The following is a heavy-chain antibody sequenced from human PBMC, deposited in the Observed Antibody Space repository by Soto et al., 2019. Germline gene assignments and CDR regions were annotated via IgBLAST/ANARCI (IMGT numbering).Heavy chain of an antibody. CDR1: GFTFSSYS. CDR3: ARDDGYNYDY. Sequence: EVQLVESGGGLVQPGGSLRLSCAASGFTFSSYSMNWVRQAPGKGLEWVSYISSSSSTIYYADSVKGRFTISRDNAKNSLCLQMNSLRAEDTAVYYCARDDGYNYDYWGQGTLVTVSS. D-gene: IGHD5-12*01. V-gene: IGHV3-48*01. CDR2: ISSSSSTI. J-gene: IGHJ4*02.